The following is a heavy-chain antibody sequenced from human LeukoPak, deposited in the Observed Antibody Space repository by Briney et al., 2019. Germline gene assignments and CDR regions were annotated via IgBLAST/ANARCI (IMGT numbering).Heavy chain of an antibody. Sequence: GGSLRLSCAASGFTFSSYAMSWVRQAPGKGLEWVSAISGSGGSTYYADSVKGRFTISRDNSKNTLYLQMNSLRAEDTAVYYCAKDRRSTYYYDSSGYSGFPSWGQGTLVTVSS. CDR2: ISGSGGST. CDR1: GFTFSSYA. V-gene: IGHV3-23*01. CDR3: AKDRRSTYYYDSSGYSGFPS. J-gene: IGHJ5*02. D-gene: IGHD3-22*01.